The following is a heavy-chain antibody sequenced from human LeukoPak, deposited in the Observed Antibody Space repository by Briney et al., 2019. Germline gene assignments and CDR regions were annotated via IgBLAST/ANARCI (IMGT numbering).Heavy chain of an antibody. CDR3: ARVFSGTYLNYHHFDY. CDR1: GFRFNYYW. J-gene: IGHJ4*02. V-gene: IGHV3-7*01. D-gene: IGHD1-26*01. Sequence: GGSLRLSCAASGFRFNYYWTSWVRQAPAKGLEWVANIKENGIETYYVDSVKGRFTVSRNNAKNSLYLQMDSLRAEDTAVYYCARVFSGTYLNYHHFDYWGQGTLVTVSS. CDR2: IKENGIET.